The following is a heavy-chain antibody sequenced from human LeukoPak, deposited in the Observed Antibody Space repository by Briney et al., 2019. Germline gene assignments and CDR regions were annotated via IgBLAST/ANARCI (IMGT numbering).Heavy chain of an antibody. V-gene: IGHV3-13*01. CDR1: EFTFSSYD. CDR2: IGTAGDT. J-gene: IGHJ3*02. Sequence: PGGSLRLSCAASEFTFSSYDMHWVRQATGKGLEWVSAIGTAGDTYYPGSVKGRFTISRENAKNSLYLQMNSLRAGDTAVYYCARVTAADAFDIWGQGTMVTVSS. CDR3: ARVTAADAFDI. D-gene: IGHD5-18*01.